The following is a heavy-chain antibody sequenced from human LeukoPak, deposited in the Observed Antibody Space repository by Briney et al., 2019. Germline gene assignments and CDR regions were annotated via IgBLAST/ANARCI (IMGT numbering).Heavy chain of an antibody. CDR3: AKDPFGELNYFDY. D-gene: IGHD3-10*01. CDR1: GGSINNSSYY. J-gene: IGHJ4*02. CDR2: INHSGST. V-gene: IGHV4-39*07. Sequence: PSETLSLTCTVSGGSINNSSYYWSWIRQPPGKGLEWIGEINHSGSTNYNPSLKSRVTISVDTSKNQFSLKLSSVTAADTAVYYCAKDPFGELNYFDYWGQGTLVTVSS.